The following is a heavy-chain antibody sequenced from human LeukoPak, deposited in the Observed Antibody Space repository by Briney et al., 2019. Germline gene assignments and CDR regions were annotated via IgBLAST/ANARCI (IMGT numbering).Heavy chain of an antibody. Sequence: PGGSLRLSCAASGFTFTTYWMSWVRQAPGKGLEWVSYISSSGSTKYYADSVKGRFTISRDNAKNSLYLQMNSLRAEDTAVYYCARYGSWLYYFDYWGQGTLVTVSS. CDR2: ISSSGSTK. J-gene: IGHJ4*02. CDR1: GFTFTTYW. D-gene: IGHD4-17*01. V-gene: IGHV3-48*04. CDR3: ARYGSWLYYFDY.